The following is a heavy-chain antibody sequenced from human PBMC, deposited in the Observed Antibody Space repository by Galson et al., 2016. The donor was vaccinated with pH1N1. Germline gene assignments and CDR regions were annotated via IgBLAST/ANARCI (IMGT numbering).Heavy chain of an antibody. CDR3: ASEDYYDTDLSDWYFDL. J-gene: IGHJ2*01. CDR1: GGTFGSYG. V-gene: IGHV1-69*13. Sequence: SVKVSCKASGGTFGSYGINWVRQAPGQGLEWMGGILPIFNTTKYAQTFQGRVTIPADEPTTPAYMELSSLRSEDTAVYYCASEDYYDTDLSDWYFDLWGRGTLLTVSS. D-gene: IGHD3-22*01. CDR2: ILPIFNTT.